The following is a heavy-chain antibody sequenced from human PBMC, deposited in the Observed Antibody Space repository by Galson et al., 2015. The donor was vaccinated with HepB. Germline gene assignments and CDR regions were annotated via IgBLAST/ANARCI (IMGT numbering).Heavy chain of an antibody. D-gene: IGHD5-12*01. CDR2: ISGSSDVI. V-gene: IGHV3-48*01. CDR3: AKGFVDIVATASILDY. CDR1: GFTFSSYT. Sequence: SLRLSCAASGFTFSSYTMNWVRQAPGKGLEWVSYISGSSDVISYAESVKGRFTISRDNSKNTLYLQMNSLRAEDTAVYYCAKGFVDIVATASILDYWGQGTLVTASS. J-gene: IGHJ4*02.